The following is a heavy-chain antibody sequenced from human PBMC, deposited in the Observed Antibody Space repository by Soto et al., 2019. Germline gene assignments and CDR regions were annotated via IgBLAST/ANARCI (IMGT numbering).Heavy chain of an antibody. CDR2: IYYSGST. CDR3: ARGRIGTMVRSRSPRNWFDP. V-gene: IGHV4-30-4*01. Sequence: SETLSLTCTVSGGSISSGDYYWSWIRQPPGKGLEWIGYIYYSGSTYYNPSLKSRVTISVDTSKNQFSLKLSSVTAADTAVYYCARGRIGTMVRSRSPRNWFDPWGQGTLVTVSS. D-gene: IGHD3-10*01. J-gene: IGHJ5*02. CDR1: GGSISSGDYY.